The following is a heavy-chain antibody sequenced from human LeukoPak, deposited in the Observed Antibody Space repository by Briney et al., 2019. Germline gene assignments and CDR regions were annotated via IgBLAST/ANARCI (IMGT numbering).Heavy chain of an antibody. D-gene: IGHD2-15*01. J-gene: IGHJ6*02. CDR3: ARIESAYCSGGSCYPYGMDV. CDR2: ISAYNGNT. CDR1: GYTFTSYG. V-gene: IGHV1-18*01. Sequence: ASVKVSCKASGYTFTSYGISWVRQAPGQGLGWMGWISAYNGNTNYAQKLQGRVTMTTDTSTSTAYMELRSLRSDDTAVYYCARIESAYCSGGSCYPYGMDVWGQGTTVTVSS.